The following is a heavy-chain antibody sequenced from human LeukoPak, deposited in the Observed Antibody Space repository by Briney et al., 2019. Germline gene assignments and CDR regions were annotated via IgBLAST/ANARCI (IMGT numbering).Heavy chain of an antibody. CDR1: VRTFSIYA. Sequence: ASVKFSCKASVRTFSIYAISWVRQAPGQGLEWTGGVIPIFGTANYEQKFPSRVTITADQSTRTAYMELSSLRSEDTAVYYCARMTRYYYYYYMDVWGKGTTVTVSS. CDR3: ARMTRYYYYYYMDV. CDR2: VIPIFGTA. J-gene: IGHJ6*03. D-gene: IGHD2-21*02. V-gene: IGHV1-69*13.